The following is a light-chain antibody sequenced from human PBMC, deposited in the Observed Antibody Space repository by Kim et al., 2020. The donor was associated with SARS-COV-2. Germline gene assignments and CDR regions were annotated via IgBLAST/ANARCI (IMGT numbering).Light chain of an antibody. CDR2: DLS. J-gene: IGKJ1*01. V-gene: IGKV1-39*01. Sequence: DIQMTQSPSSLSASVGDRVTITCRTSQSIIRYLNWYQQKPGRAPKVLIYDLSNLQTGVPSRFSGSGSGTDFTLTISSLQPEDFATYYCQQSYSLPRTFGQGTKVDIK. CDR1: QSIIRY. CDR3: QQSYSLPRT.